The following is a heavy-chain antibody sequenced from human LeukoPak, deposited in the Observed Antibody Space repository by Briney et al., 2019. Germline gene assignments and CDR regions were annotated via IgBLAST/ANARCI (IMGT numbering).Heavy chain of an antibody. CDR1: GFTFNRYA. Sequence: GGSLRLSCAASGFTFNRYAMHWVRQAPGKGLEWVAVISYDGSNGYYADSVKGRFTISRDSSKNTLYVQMNSLRAEDTAVYYCAKDREAFSWADYWGQGTLVTVSS. CDR3: AKDREAFSWADY. D-gene: IGHD6-13*01. CDR2: ISYDGSNG. J-gene: IGHJ4*02. V-gene: IGHV3-30-3*01.